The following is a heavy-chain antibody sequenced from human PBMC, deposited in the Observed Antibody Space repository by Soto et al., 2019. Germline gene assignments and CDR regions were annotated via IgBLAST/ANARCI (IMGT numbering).Heavy chain of an antibody. D-gene: IGHD1-26*01. J-gene: IGHJ4*02. V-gene: IGHV1-69*08. CDR2: IIPILGIA. CDR3: ARDQGGATPFDY. CDR1: GGTFSSYT. Sequence: QVQLVQSGAEVKKPGSSVKVSCKASGGTFSSYTISWVRQAPGQGLEWMGRIIPILGIANYAQKFQGRVTITADKSTSTAYMELSSLRSEDTAVYSCARDQGGATPFDYWGQGTLVTVSS.